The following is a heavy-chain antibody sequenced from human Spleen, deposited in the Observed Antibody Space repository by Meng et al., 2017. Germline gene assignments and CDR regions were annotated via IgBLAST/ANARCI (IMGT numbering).Heavy chain of an antibody. CDR3: ARDTKDSSGYYVGIGGVDY. V-gene: IGHV3-21*01. CDR2: ISSSSSYI. J-gene: IGHJ4*02. Sequence: GESLKISCAASGFTFSSYSMNWVRQAPGKGLEWVSSISSSSSYIYYADSVKGRFTISRDNAKNSLYLQMNSLRAEDTAVYYCARDTKDSSGYYVGIGGVDYWGQGTLVTVSS. D-gene: IGHD3-22*01. CDR1: GFTFSSYS.